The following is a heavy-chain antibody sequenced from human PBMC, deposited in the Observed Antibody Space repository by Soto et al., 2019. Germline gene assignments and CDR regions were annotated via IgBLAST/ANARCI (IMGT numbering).Heavy chain of an antibody. CDR2: ISGSGGST. V-gene: IGHV3-23*01. Sequence: VQLLESGGGLVQPGGSLRLSCAASGFAFSIYSMSWVRQAPGKGLEWVASISGSGGSTYSAYSVKGRFTISRDNSKITLYLQMDSLRAEDTAVYYCAKCDGDYRYYYYGMDVWGQGTTVTVSS. D-gene: IGHD4-17*01. CDR3: AKCDGDYRYYYYGMDV. J-gene: IGHJ6*02. CDR1: GFAFSIYS.